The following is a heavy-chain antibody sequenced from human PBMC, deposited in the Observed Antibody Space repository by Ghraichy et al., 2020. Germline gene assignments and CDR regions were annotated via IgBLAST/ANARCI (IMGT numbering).Heavy chain of an antibody. J-gene: IGHJ4*02. CDR3: AKRPQIFVVVTAPFDY. D-gene: IGHD2-21*02. V-gene: IGHV3-23*01. CDR1: GFTFSNYA. CDR2: ITGSGGST. Sequence: LSLTCAASGFTFSNYAMSWVRQAPGKGLEWVSGITGSGGSTYYADSVKGRFTMSRDNFKNTLYLQMNSLRAEDTAVYYCAKRPQIFVVVTAPFDYWGQGTLVTVSS.